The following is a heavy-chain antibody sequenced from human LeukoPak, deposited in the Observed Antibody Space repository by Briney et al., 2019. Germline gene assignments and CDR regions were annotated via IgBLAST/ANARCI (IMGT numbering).Heavy chain of an antibody. D-gene: IGHD3-22*01. CDR2: ISSSSSYI. J-gene: IGHJ4*02. CDR1: GFTFSSYS. V-gene: IGHV3-21*01. CDR3: ARDTVYWVLVSSGYYEC. Sequence: GGSLRLSCAASGFTFSSYSMNWVRQAPGKGLEWVSSISSSSSYIYYADSVKGRFTISRDNAKNSLYLQMNSLRAEDTAVYYCARDTVYWVLVSSGYYECWGQGTLVTVSS.